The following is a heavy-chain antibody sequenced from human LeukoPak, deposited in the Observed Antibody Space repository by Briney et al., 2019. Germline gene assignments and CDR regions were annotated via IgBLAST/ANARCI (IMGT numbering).Heavy chain of an antibody. J-gene: IGHJ4*02. Sequence: GGSLRLSCAASGFTFNNYAMSWVRQAPGKGLEWVSTISGSGGSTYYADSMKGRFTISRDNSKNTLYLQMNSLRAEDTAFYYCARRSYYDSTGYPFDYWGQGALVTVSS. CDR1: GFTFNNYA. CDR2: ISGSGGST. D-gene: IGHD3-22*01. CDR3: ARRSYYDSTGYPFDY. V-gene: IGHV3-23*01.